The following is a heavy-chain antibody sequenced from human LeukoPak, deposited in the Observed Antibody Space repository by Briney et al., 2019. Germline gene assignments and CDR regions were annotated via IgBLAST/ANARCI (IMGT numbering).Heavy chain of an antibody. D-gene: IGHD3-10*01. CDR3: AREDGSGTDRQHYYGMDV. CDR1: RFTFSSHW. Sequence: GGSLRLSCTASRFTFSSHWMNWVRQAPGKGLEWVANINNDGTENYYMDSVRGRFTISRDNAQSSLFLQMNSLRAEDTAVYYCAREDGSGTDRQHYYGMDVWGQGTTVTVSS. J-gene: IGHJ6*02. CDR2: INNDGTEN. V-gene: IGHV3-7*01.